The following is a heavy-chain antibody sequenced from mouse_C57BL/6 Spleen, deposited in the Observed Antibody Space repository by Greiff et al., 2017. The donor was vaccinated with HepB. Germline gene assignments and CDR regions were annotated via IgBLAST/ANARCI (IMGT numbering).Heavy chain of an antibody. D-gene: IGHD4-1*01. CDR2: IYPGDGDT. Sequence: QVQLQQSGAELVKPGASVKISCKASGYAFSSYWMNWVKQRPGKGLEWIGQIYPGDGDTNYNGKFKGKATLTADKSSSTAYMQLSSLTSEDSAVYFCARWLTGTPRGYYFDYWGQGTTLTVSS. J-gene: IGHJ2*01. V-gene: IGHV1-80*01. CDR1: GYAFSSYW. CDR3: ARWLTGTPRGYYFDY.